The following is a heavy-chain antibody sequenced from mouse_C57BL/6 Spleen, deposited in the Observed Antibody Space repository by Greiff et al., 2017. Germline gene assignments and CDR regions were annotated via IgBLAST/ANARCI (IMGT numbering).Heavy chain of an antibody. CDR3: AGEYSNFHFDY. Sequence: QVQLKQSGAELMKPGASVKLSCKATGYTFTGYWIEWVKQRPGHGLEWIGEILPGSGSTNYNEKFKGKATFTADTPSNTAYMQLSSLTTEDSAIYYCAGEYSNFHFDYWGQGTTLTVSS. CDR1: GYTFTGYW. CDR2: ILPGSGST. V-gene: IGHV1-9*01. D-gene: IGHD2-5*01. J-gene: IGHJ2*01.